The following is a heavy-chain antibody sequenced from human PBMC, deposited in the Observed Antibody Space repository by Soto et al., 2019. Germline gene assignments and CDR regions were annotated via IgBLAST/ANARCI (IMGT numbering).Heavy chain of an antibody. CDR2: ISGSGTTT. CDR3: AKSLARTLVWARPGDKCGFYF. J-gene: IGHJ4*02. D-gene: IGHD3-10*01. CDR1: GFTFSTYA. V-gene: IGHV3-23*01. Sequence: EVQLLESGGGLVQPGGSLRLSCAASGFTFSTYALSWVRQAPGKGLEWVAGISGSGTTTYYTDSVKGRFTISRDNSKNTLFLQMDSLRADDPAVYYCAKSLARTLVWARPGDKCGFYFWGQGTLVAVSS.